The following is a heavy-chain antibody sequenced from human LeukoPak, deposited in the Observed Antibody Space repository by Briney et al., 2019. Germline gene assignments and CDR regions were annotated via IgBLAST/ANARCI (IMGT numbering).Heavy chain of an antibody. V-gene: IGHV3-30*18. CDR2: ISYDGSNK. D-gene: IGHD6-6*01. J-gene: IGHJ4*02. CDR1: GFTFNSYG. CDR3: AKDELVGPWISAVDY. Sequence: GRSLRLSCAASGFTFNSYGMHWVRQAPGKGLEWVAVISYDGSNKYYADSVKGRFTISRDNSKNTLYLQMNSLRAEDTAVYYCAKDELVGPWISAVDYWGQGTLVTVSS.